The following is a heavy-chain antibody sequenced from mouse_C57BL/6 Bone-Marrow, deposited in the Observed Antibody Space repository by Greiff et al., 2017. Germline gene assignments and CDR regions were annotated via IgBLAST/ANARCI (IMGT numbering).Heavy chain of an antibody. Sequence: QVQLQQSGPGLVQPSQSLSITCTVSGFSLTSYGVHWVRQSPGKGLEWLGVIWSGGSTDYNAAFISRLSISKDNSKSHVFFKMNSLQADDTAIYYWARGEVLTTVVYFDYWGQGTTLTVSS. CDR1: GFSLTSYG. D-gene: IGHD1-1*01. J-gene: IGHJ2*01. CDR2: IWSGGST. CDR3: ARGEVLTTVVYFDY. V-gene: IGHV2-2*01.